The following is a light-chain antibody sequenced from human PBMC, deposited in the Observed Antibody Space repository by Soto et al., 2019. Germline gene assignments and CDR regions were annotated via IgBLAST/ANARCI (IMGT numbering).Light chain of an antibody. CDR1: SSNIARNY. CDR2: RND. CDR3: STWDGSLSRPV. V-gene: IGLV1-47*01. Sequence: QPVLTQPPSASGTPGQRVTISCSGSSSNIARNYVSWFQQLPGTAPKLVIYRNDQWPSGVPDRFSGSKSGTSASLAISGLRSEDEADYYCSTWDGSLSRPVFGGGTKVTVL. J-gene: IGLJ3*02.